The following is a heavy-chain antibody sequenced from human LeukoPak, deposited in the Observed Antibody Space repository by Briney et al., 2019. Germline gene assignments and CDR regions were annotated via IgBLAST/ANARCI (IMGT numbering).Heavy chain of an antibody. V-gene: IGHV3-30*18. J-gene: IGHJ4*02. CDR2: ISYDGSNK. Sequence: PGGSLRLSCAASGFTFSSYSMNWVRQAPGKGLEWVAVISYDGSNKYYADSVKGRFTISRDNSKNTLYLQMNSLRAEDTAVYYCAKASDTPGVLFFDYWGQGTLVTVSS. CDR1: GFTFSSYS. CDR3: AKASDTPGVLFFDY. D-gene: IGHD2-21*01.